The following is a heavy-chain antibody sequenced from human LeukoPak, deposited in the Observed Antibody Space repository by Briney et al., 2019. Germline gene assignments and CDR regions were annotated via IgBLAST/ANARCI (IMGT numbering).Heavy chain of an antibody. CDR1: GFIFSDYY. Sequence: GGSLRLSCATSGFIFSDYYMSWIRQAPGRGLEWISYISSSGNTIYYAESVKGRFTISRDSAKKSLYLQMNSLRADDTAVYYCSRDTKFLDYWGQGILVTVSS. J-gene: IGHJ4*02. CDR2: ISSSGNTI. V-gene: IGHV3-11*01. D-gene: IGHD3-3*01. CDR3: SRDTKFLDY.